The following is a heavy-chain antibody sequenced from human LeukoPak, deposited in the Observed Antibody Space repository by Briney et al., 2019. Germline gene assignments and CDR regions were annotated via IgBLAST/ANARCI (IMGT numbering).Heavy chain of an antibody. Sequence: GAPVKVSCKASGYTFTSYDINWVRQATGQGLEWMGWMNPNSGNTGYAQKFQGRVTMTRNTSISTAYMELSSLRSEDTAVYYCARVLTNGDLPGYWGQGTLVTVSS. CDR2: MNPNSGNT. CDR1: GYTFTSYD. V-gene: IGHV1-8*01. CDR3: ARVLTNGDLPGY. D-gene: IGHD3-10*01. J-gene: IGHJ4*02.